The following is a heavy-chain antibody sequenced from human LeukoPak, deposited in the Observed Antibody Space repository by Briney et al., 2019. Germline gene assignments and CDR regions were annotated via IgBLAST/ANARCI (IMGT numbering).Heavy chain of an antibody. CDR2: MNPNSGNT. CDR1: GYTLTSYD. Sequence: SVKVSCKASGYTLTSYDINWVRQATGQGLEWMGWMNPNSGNTGYAQKFQGRVTMTRNTSISTAYMELSSLRSEDTAVYYCARGATDCSSTSCYDEFDYWGQGTLVTVSS. CDR3: ARGATDCSSTSCYDEFDY. J-gene: IGHJ4*02. D-gene: IGHD2-2*01. V-gene: IGHV1-8*01.